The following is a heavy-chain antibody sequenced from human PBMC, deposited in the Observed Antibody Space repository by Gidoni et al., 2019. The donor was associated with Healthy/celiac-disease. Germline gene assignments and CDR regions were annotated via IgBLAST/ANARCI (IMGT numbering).Heavy chain of an antibody. J-gene: IGHJ4*02. CDR3: AKSGIWCGELLYFFDY. Sequence: DVQLLESGGGLVQPGRSLRLHCAASGFTFSRYAMSWVRQAPGKGLELVSAMSGRGGSKYYADSVKGRFTISRDNSKNTLYLQMNSLRAEDTSVYYCAKSGIWCGELLYFFDYWGQGTLVTVSS. D-gene: IGHD3-10*01. CDR1: GFTFSRYA. V-gene: IGHV3-23*01. CDR2: MSGRGGSK.